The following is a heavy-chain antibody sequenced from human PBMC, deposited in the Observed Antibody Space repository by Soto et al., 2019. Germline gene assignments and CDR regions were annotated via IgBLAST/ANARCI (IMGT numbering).Heavy chain of an antibody. CDR1: GFSLSTSGVG. J-gene: IGHJ4*02. Sequence: QITLKESGPTLVKPTQTLTLTCTFSGFSLSTSGVGVGWIRQPPGKALEWLALIYWDDDKRYSPSLKSRLTITKDTSKNQVVLTMTNMDPVDTATNYCAHSGAMTRRHYFDYWGQGTLVTVSS. CDR2: IYWDDDK. CDR3: AHSGAMTRRHYFDY. D-gene: IGHD4-17*01. V-gene: IGHV2-5*02.